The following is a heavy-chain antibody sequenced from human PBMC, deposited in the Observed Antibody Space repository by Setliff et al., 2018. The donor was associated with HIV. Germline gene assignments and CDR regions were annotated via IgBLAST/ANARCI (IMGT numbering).Heavy chain of an antibody. CDR2: IATLGGQT. D-gene: IGHD6-19*01. V-gene: IGHV1-18*01. CDR3: ARGYTMWLVNYYFDY. J-gene: IGHJ4*02. Sequence: ASVKVSCKASGYTFTSYGISWVRQAPGQGLEWMGWIATLGGQTNYAQKFQGRVTLTRDTSTTTAYMELVGLKSDDTAVYYCARGYTMWLVNYYFDYWGQGTRVTISS. CDR1: GYTFTSYG.